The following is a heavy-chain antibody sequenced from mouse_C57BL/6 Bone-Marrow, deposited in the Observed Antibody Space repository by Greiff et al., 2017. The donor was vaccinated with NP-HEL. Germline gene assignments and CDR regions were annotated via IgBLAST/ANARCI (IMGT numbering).Heavy chain of an antibody. CDR2: IYPGSGST. D-gene: IGHD2-1*01. CDR3: ARRNYGNSWFAY. CDR1: GYTFTSYW. J-gene: IGHJ3*01. V-gene: IGHV1-55*01. Sequence: QVQLKQPGAELVKPGASVKMSCKASGYTFTSYWITWVKQRPGQGLEWIGDIYPGSGSTNYNEKFKSKATLTVDTSSSTAYMQLSSLTSEDSAVYYCARRNYGNSWFAYWGQGTLVTVSA.